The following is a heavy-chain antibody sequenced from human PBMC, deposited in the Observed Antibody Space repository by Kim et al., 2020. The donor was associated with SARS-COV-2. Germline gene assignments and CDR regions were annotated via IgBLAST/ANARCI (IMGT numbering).Heavy chain of an antibody. Sequence: ASVKVSCKASGYTFTGYYMHWVRQAPVQGLEWMGRINPNSGGTNYAQKFQGRVTMTRDTSISTAYMELSGLRSDDTAVYYCASNYYDSSGYEGGKWFDPWGQGTLVTGSS. V-gene: IGHV1-2*06. CDR1: GYTFTGYY. J-gene: IGHJ5*02. CDR2: INPNSGGT. CDR3: ASNYYDSSGYEGGKWFDP. D-gene: IGHD3-22*01.